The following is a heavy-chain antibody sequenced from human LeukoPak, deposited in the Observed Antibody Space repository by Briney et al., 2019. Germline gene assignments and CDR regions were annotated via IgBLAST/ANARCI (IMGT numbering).Heavy chain of an antibody. D-gene: IGHD2-15*01. V-gene: IGHV3-33*01. J-gene: IGHJ4*02. CDR1: GFTFRSYG. Sequence: GGSLRLSCAASGFTFRSYGMHWVRQAPGKGLDWVAIIWYDGSNKYYADSVKGRFIISKDNSKNTLYLQMNSLRAEDTTVYYCATHHSTKGFDYWGQGTLVTVSS. CDR2: IWYDGSNK. CDR3: ATHHSTKGFDY.